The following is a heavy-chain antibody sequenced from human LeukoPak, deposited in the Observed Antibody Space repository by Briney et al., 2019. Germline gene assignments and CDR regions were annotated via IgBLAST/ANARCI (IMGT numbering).Heavy chain of an antibody. D-gene: IGHD3-22*01. Sequence: ASVTVSCRASGYAFTTYGFSWVRRAPGQGLEWMGWISSSNGNTNYAQDFLGRLTMTTDTSTTTAYMELGSLRSDDTAVYYCVRDEYYEVAYWGQGTLVTVSP. CDR2: ISSSNGNT. CDR1: GYAFTTYG. CDR3: VRDEYYEVAY. V-gene: IGHV1-18*01. J-gene: IGHJ4*02.